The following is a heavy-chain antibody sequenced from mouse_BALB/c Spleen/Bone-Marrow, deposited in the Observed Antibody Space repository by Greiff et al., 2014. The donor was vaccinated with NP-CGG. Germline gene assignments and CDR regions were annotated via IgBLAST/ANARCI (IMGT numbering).Heavy chain of an antibody. CDR2: INPYNDGT. V-gene: IGHV1-14*01. Sequence: EVQGVESGPELVKPGASVKMSCKASGYTFTGYVMHWVKQKPGQGLEWIGYINPYNDGTKYNEKFKGKATLTSDKSSSTAYVELSSLTSEDSAVYYCAREGGLRRGDYYTMDYWGQGTSVTVSS. CDR1: GYTFTGYV. D-gene: IGHD2-4*01. CDR3: AREGGLRRGDYYTMDY. J-gene: IGHJ4*01.